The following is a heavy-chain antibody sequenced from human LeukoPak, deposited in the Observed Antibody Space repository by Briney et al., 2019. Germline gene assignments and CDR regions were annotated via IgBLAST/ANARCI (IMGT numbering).Heavy chain of an antibody. V-gene: IGHV3-11*04. CDR1: GFTFSDYY. CDR2: ISSSGNTI. Sequence: GGSLRLSCAASGFTFSDYYMTWIRQAPGKGLEWVSYISSSGNTIYYADSVRGRFTISRDNAKYSLYLQMNSLRAEDTAVYYCAGNPPYYYYMDVWGKGTTVTVSS. CDR3: AGNPPYYYYMDV. J-gene: IGHJ6*03. D-gene: IGHD1-14*01.